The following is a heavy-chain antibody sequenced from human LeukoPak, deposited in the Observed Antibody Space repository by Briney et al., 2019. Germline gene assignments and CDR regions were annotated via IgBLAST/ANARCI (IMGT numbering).Heavy chain of an antibody. CDR2: IYYSGTT. Sequence: SETLSLTCTVSGGSINSYYWSWIRQPPGKGLEWIGYIYYSGTTKYNPSLKSRVTISVDTSKNQFSLKLSSVTAADTAVYYCVRGGVPALVGTKVRRPWFDPWGQGTLVTVSS. CDR3: VRGGVPALVGTKVRRPWFDP. J-gene: IGHJ5*02. D-gene: IGHD1-7*01. V-gene: IGHV4-59*12. CDR1: GGSINSYY.